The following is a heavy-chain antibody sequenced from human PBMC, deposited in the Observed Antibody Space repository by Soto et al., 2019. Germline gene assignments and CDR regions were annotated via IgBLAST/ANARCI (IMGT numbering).Heavy chain of an antibody. CDR3: ARNVVVPAPAAFDI. CDR2: IYYSGNT. V-gene: IGHV4-39*01. J-gene: IGHJ3*02. CDR1: CGSISSSSYY. D-gene: IGHD2-2*01. Sequence: WETRSLTGTVSCGSISSSSYYWGWSRQPPGKGLEWSGSIYYSGNTYYNPSLKSRVTISVDTSKNQFSLKLSSVPAADTAVYYCARNVVVPAPAAFDIWGQGTMVTVSS.